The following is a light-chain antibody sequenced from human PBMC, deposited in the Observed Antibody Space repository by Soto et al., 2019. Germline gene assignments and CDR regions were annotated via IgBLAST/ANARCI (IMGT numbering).Light chain of an antibody. Sequence: ELLLTQSPGTLSLSPGDRATLSCRASQSVSSSYLAWYQQKPGQAPRLLIYDSSYRATGIPDRFSGSGSGTDFTLTISRLEPEDFAVYYCQRYGTSDFTFGPGTKVDIK. CDR3: QRYGTSDFT. V-gene: IGKV3-20*01. CDR2: DSS. CDR1: QSVSSSY. J-gene: IGKJ3*01.